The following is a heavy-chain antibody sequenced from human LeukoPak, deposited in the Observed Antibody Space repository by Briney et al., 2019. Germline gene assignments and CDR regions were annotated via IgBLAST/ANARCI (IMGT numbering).Heavy chain of an antibody. V-gene: IGHV3-48*03. CDR1: GFTCSTYA. D-gene: IGHD5-24*01. CDR2: ISSSGRTI. Sequence: GGSLRLSCAASGFTCSTYAMTWVRQAPGKGLEWVSYISSSGRTIYYEDSVKGRFSISRDNAKNSLYLQMNSLRAEDTAVYYCAKDDAWLQYGNWGRGTLVTVSS. CDR3: AKDDAWLQYGN. J-gene: IGHJ4*02.